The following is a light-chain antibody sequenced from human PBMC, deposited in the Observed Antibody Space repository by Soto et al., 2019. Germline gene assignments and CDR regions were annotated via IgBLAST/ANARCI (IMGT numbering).Light chain of an antibody. CDR3: QQRSNWPLT. Sequence: EIVMTQSPATLSVSPWERATLSCRASQGVGSTLAWYQQKPGQTPRLLIYGASTRATGIPARFSGSGSGTEFTLTINSLQSEDFAVYYCQQRSNWPLTFGGGTKVDIK. J-gene: IGKJ4*01. CDR1: QGVGST. CDR2: GAS. V-gene: IGKV3-15*01.